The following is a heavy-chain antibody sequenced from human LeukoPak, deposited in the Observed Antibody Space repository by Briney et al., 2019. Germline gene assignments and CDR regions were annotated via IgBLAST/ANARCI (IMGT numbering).Heavy chain of an antibody. J-gene: IGHJ5*02. D-gene: IGHD5-24*01. CDR3: ARVLEMATTDGFDP. Sequence: GASVKVSCKASGGTSSSYAISWVRQAPGQGLEWMGRIIPILGIANYAQKFQGRVTITADKSTSTAYMELSSLRSEDTAVYYCARVLEMATTDGFDPWGQGTLVTVSS. CDR1: GGTSSSYA. V-gene: IGHV1-69*04. CDR2: IIPILGIA.